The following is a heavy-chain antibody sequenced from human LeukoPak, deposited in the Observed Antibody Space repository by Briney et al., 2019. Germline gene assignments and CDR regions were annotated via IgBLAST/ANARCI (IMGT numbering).Heavy chain of an antibody. Sequence: RASVKVSCKASGYTFTSYGISWVRQAPGQGLEWMGWISAYNGNTNYAQKLQGRVTMTTDTSTSTAYMELRSLRSGDTAVYYCARSLDFWSGYRPGMNFDYWGQGTLVTVSS. CDR2: ISAYNGNT. CDR1: GYTFTSYG. J-gene: IGHJ4*02. D-gene: IGHD3-3*01. CDR3: ARSLDFWSGYRPGMNFDY. V-gene: IGHV1-18*04.